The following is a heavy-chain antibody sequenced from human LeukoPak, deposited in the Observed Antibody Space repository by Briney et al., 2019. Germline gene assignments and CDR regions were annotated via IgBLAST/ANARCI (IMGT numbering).Heavy chain of an antibody. CDR3: VKIAAPAQDYFDS. V-gene: IGHV3-64D*06. CDR1: GFILSTYA. J-gene: IGHJ4*02. Sequence: PGGSLRLSCSASGFILSTYAIHWVRQAPGKGLERVSGISSSGGSTYYVDSAKGRFVISRDNSKNLVWLQMSSLRAEDTAVYYCVKIAAPAQDYFDSWGQGTLVTVSS. D-gene: IGHD6-13*01. CDR2: ISSSGGST.